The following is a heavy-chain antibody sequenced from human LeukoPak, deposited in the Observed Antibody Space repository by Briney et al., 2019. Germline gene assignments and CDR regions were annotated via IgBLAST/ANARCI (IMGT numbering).Heavy chain of an antibody. CDR2: IYPGDSDT. Sequence: GASLQISCKGSGSIFTSYWIGWVRQLPGKGLEWMGIIYPGDSDTRYSPSFQGQVTISADKSISTAYLQWSSLKASDTAMYYCARSANYGDYGWFDPWGQGTLVTVSS. D-gene: IGHD4-17*01. V-gene: IGHV5-51*01. CDR3: ARSANYGDYGWFDP. CDR1: GSIFTSYW. J-gene: IGHJ5*02.